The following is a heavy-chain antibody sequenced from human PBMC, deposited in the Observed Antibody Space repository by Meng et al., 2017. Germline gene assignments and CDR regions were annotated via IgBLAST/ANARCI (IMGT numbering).Heavy chain of an antibody. V-gene: IGHV1-2*06. D-gene: IGHD3-9*01. CDR2: INPNSGGT. CDR1: GYTFTGYY. J-gene: IGHJ4*02. CDR3: ARDDYDILTGYYRTLDY. Sequence: ASVKVSCKASGYTFTGYYMHWVRQAPGQGLEWMGRINPNSGGTNYAQKFQGRVTMTRDTSISTAYMELSRLSSDDTAVYYCARDDYDILTGYYRTLDYWGQGTLVTVSS.